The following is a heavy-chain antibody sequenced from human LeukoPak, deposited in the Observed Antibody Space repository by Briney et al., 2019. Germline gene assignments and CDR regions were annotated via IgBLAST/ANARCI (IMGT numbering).Heavy chain of an antibody. D-gene: IGHD3-22*01. Sequence: PGGSLRLSCAASGFTVSSNYMSWVRQAPGKGLEWVSVIYSGGSTYYADSVKGRFTISRDSSKNTLYLQMNSLRAEDTAVYYCARGYYDSSGYIDYWGQGTLVTVSS. V-gene: IGHV3-53*01. CDR3: ARGYYDSSGYIDY. CDR1: GFTVSSNY. J-gene: IGHJ4*02. CDR2: IYSGGST.